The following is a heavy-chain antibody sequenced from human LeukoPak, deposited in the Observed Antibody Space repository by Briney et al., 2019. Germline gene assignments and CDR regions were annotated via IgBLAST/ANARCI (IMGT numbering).Heavy chain of an antibody. D-gene: IGHD2-2*01. Sequence: QPGGSLRLSCAASGFTFNNYWMNWVRQAPGKGLEWVANIKQDGAEKYYVDSVKGRFTISRDNAKSSLYLQMNSLRAEDTAVYYCASPYCSSTSCSTLHDFWGQGTLVTVSS. CDR2: IKQDGAEK. V-gene: IGHV3-7*01. CDR1: GFTFNNYW. CDR3: ASPYCSSTSCSTLHDF. J-gene: IGHJ4*02.